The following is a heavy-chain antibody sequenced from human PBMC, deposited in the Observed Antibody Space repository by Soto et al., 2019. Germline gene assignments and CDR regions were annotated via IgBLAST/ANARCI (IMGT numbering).Heavy chain of an antibody. D-gene: IGHD1-26*01. CDR3: AKARVRIVGANSFDY. CDR2: ISDDGDKR. V-gene: IGHV3-30*18. Sequence: GGSLRLSCVGSGFTFSNYGMHWVRQPPGKGLEWVALISDDGDKRYYADSVRGRLIISRDNSKDTLYLQINSLGPDDTAVYFCAKARVRIVGANSFDYWGQGTPVTVSS. J-gene: IGHJ4*02. CDR1: GFTFSNYG.